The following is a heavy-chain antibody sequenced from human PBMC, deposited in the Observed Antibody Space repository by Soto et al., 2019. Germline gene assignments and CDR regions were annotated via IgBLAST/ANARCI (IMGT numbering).Heavy chain of an antibody. CDR3: ARVVATVAGPYGMDV. D-gene: IGHD6-19*01. J-gene: IGHJ6*02. CDR2: ISAYNGNT. CDR1: GYTFTSYG. V-gene: IGHV1-18*01. Sequence: ASVKVSCKASGYTFTSYGISWVRQAPGQGLEWMGWISAYNGNTNYAQKLQGRVTMTTDTSTGTAYMELRSLRSDDTAVYYCARVVATVAGPYGMDVWGQGTTVTVSS.